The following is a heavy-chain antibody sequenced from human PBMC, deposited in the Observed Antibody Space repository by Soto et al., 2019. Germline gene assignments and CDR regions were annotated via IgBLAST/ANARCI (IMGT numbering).Heavy chain of an antibody. CDR2: ISVYNSYA. D-gene: IGHD2-2*01. CDR1: GYAFSNYG. Sequence: QVQLVQSGAELRKPGASVKVSCKTSGYAFSNYGISWVRQAPGQGLEWMGWISVYNSYAHSAQKFQGRVIMSTESSTSTAFLELRDLRYDDTDVYYCANNNTSRIDSWGQGTLVTVSS. J-gene: IGHJ5*01. V-gene: IGHV1-18*01. CDR3: ANNNTSRIDS.